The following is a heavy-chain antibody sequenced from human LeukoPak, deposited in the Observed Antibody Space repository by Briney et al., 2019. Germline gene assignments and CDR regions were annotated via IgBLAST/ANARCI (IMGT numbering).Heavy chain of an antibody. CDR2: INSDGSAT. Sequence: GESLRLSCAASGFTFSNYWMHWVRRAPGKGLVWVSRINSDGSATTYADSVEGRFTIFRDNAKNTLYLQMNSLRVEDTGVYYCARGPQLSGYWGQGTLVTVSS. D-gene: IGHD5-18*01. CDR3: ARGPQLSGY. CDR1: GFTFSNYW. V-gene: IGHV3-74*01. J-gene: IGHJ4*02.